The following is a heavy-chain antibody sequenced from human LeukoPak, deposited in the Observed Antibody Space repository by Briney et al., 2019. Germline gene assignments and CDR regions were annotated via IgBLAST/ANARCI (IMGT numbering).Heavy chain of an antibody. D-gene: IGHD4-17*01. CDR3: ARSGITVTTMDNWWFGDWFDP. Sequence: GASVKVSCKASGYTFTSYGISWVRQAPGQGLEWMGWISAYNGNTNYAQKLQGRVTMTTDTSTSTAYMELSSLRSEDTAVYYCARSGITVTTMDNWWFGDWFDPWGQGTLVTVSS. V-gene: IGHV1-18*01. J-gene: IGHJ5*02. CDR2: ISAYNGNT. CDR1: GYTFTSYG.